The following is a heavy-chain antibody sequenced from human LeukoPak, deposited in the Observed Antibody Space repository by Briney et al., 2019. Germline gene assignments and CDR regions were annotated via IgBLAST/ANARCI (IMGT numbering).Heavy chain of an antibody. D-gene: IGHD5-18*01. Sequence: GRSLRLSCEASGYTFDDYAMHWVRQAPGKGLEGVSAISWNSGSIGYADSVQDRFTISRDNGKNSLYLQMNSLRTEDTALYYCAKGHTYGLGESYLDFWGQGTLVSVSS. CDR3: AKGHTYGLGESYLDF. J-gene: IGHJ4*02. CDR2: ISWNSGSI. CDR1: GYTFDDYA. V-gene: IGHV3-9*01.